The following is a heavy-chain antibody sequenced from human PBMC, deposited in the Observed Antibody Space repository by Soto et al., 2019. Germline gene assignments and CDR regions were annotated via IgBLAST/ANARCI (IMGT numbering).Heavy chain of an antibody. CDR1: GGSISSRTSY. CDR3: GREGGGGVDC. CDR2: IYYGGDS. V-gene: IGHV4-31*03. J-gene: IGHJ4*02. Sequence: QVQLQESGPGLVKPSQTLSLTCTVSGGSISSRTSYWSWIRQHPGKGLEWIGYIYYGGDSFYNPSLKSRVTIAIDTSENHFSLKLNPVTAADTAGYFCGREGGGGVDCWGQGTLVTVAS. D-gene: IGHD1-26*01.